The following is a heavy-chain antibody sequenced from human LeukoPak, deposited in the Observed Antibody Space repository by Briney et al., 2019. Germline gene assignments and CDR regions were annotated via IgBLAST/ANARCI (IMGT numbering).Heavy chain of an antibody. CDR1: GGSISSGGYY. CDR2: IYYSGST. V-gene: IGHV4-31*03. D-gene: IGHD3-22*01. CDR3: ARDSSGYSYGMDV. J-gene: IGHJ6*02. Sequence: ASETLSLTCTVSGGSISSGGYYWRWIRQHPAKGLEWIGYIYYSGSTYYNPSLKSRLTISVDTSKNQFSLKLSSVTAADTAVYYCARDSSGYSYGMDVWGQGTTVTVSS.